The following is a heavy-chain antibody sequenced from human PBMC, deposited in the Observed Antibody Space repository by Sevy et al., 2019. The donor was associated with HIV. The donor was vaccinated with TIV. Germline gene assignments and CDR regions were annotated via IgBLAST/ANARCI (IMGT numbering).Heavy chain of an antibody. CDR3: ARDRNTAMVIGMDV. V-gene: IGHV3-53*01. CDR1: GFIVSSNY. D-gene: IGHD5-18*01. CDR2: IYSGGST. Sequence: GGSLRLSCAASGFIVSSNYMSWVRQAPGKGLEWVSVIYSGGSTYYADSVKGRFTISRDNSKNTLYLQMNSLGAEDTAVDYCARDRNTAMVIGMDVWGQGTTVTVSS. J-gene: IGHJ6*02.